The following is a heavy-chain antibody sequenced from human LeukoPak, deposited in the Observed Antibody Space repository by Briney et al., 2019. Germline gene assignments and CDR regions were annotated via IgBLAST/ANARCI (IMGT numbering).Heavy chain of an antibody. V-gene: IGHV4-38-2*01. J-gene: IGHJ3*02. Sequence: SETLSLTCAVSGYSISSGYYWGWIRQPPGKGLEWIGSIYHSGSTYYNPSLKSRVTISVDTSKNQFSLKLSSVTAADTAVYYCARAAPNSGFGAFDIWGQGTMVTVSS. CDR2: IYHSGST. CDR3: ARAAPNSGFGAFDI. CDR1: GYSISSGYY. D-gene: IGHD3-16*01.